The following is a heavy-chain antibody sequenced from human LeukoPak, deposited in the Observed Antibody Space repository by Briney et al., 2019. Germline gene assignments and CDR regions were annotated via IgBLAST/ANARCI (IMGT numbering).Heavy chain of an antibody. D-gene: IGHD5-18*01. Sequence: SETLSLTCTVSGGSISSYYWSWIRQPPGKGLEWIGYIYYSGSTNYNPSLKSRVTISVDTSKNQFSLRLSSVTAADTAVYYCTRDSGYSSPEWGQGTLVTVSS. CDR1: GGSISSYY. CDR2: IYYSGST. J-gene: IGHJ4*02. CDR3: TRDSGYSSPE. V-gene: IGHV4-59*12.